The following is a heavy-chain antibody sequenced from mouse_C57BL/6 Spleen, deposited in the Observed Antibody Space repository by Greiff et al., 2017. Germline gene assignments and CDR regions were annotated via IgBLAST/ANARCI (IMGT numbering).Heavy chain of an antibody. CDR2: INPSSGYT. CDR3: ARGWLLRGGAMDY. D-gene: IGHD2-3*01. V-gene: IGHV1-4*01. CDR1: GYTFTSYT. Sequence: VMLVESGAELARPGASVKMSCKASGYTFTSYTMHWVKQRPGPGLEWIGYINPSSGYTKYNQKFKDKATLTADKSSSTAYMQLCSLTSGGSAVYYCARGWLLRGGAMDYWGQGTSVTVSS. J-gene: IGHJ4*01.